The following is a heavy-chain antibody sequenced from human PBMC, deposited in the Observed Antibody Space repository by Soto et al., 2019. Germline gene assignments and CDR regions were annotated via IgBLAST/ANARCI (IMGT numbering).Heavy chain of an antibody. CDR3: TGAYGSGSPFGF. V-gene: IGHV3-74*01. CDR1: GFTFNDYW. D-gene: IGHD3-10*01. J-gene: IGHJ4*02. Sequence: GGSLRLSCAASGFTFNDYWMYWVRQAPGMGLEWVSRIDSDGSTTSFADSVKGRFTVSRDNAKNTLYLQMNSLKAEDTAIYYCTGAYGSGSPFGFWGQGTLVTVSS. CDR2: IDSDGSTT.